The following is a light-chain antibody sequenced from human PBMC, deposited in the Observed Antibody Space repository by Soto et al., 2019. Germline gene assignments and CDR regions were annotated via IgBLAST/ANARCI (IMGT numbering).Light chain of an antibody. CDR1: QSISSW. CDR2: DAS. J-gene: IGKJ1*01. V-gene: IGKV1-5*01. Sequence: DIQMTQSPSTLSASVGDRVTITCRASQSISSWLAWYQQKPGKAPKLLIYDASSLESGVPSRFSGSGCGTEFTLTISSLQPDDFATYYCQQYNSYSPETFGQGTKVEIK. CDR3: QQYNSYSPET.